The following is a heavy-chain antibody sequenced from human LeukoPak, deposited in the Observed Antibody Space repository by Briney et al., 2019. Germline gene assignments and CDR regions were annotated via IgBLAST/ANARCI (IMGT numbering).Heavy chain of an antibody. J-gene: IGHJ4*02. CDR1: GGSISSYY. D-gene: IGHD6-19*01. Sequence: SETLSLTCTVSGGSISSYYSSWIRQPPGKGREWIGYIYYSGITNYNPSLKSRVTISVDTSKNQFCLKLSSVTAADTAVYYCARLRYSSGWDFDYWGQGTLVTVSS. CDR2: IYYSGIT. CDR3: ARLRYSSGWDFDY. V-gene: IGHV4-59*01.